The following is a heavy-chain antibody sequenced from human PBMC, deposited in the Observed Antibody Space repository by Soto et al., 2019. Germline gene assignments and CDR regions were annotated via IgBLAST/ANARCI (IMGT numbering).Heavy chain of an antibody. CDR3: ARQVVPAAPIDY. V-gene: IGHV1-69*13. D-gene: IGHD2-2*01. Sequence: VKVSCKASGGTFSSYAISWVRQAPGQGLEWMGGIIPIFGTANYAQKFQGRVTITADESTSTAYMELSSLRSEDTAVYYCARQVVPAAPIDYWGQGTLVTVSS. CDR1: GGTFSSYA. CDR2: IIPIFGTA. J-gene: IGHJ4*02.